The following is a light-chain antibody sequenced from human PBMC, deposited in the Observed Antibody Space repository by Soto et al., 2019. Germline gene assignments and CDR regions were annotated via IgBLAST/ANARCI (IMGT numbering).Light chain of an antibody. Sequence: EVVLTQSPATLSLSPGERAALSCKASQNVHNFLAWYQQKPGQAPRLLIYGASTRAAGVPPRFSGSGSGTDFTLTISSLEPEDFAVYYCQQRSNWPPITFGQGTRLDIK. J-gene: IGKJ5*01. CDR3: QQRSNWPPIT. CDR1: QNVHNF. CDR2: GAS. V-gene: IGKV3-11*01.